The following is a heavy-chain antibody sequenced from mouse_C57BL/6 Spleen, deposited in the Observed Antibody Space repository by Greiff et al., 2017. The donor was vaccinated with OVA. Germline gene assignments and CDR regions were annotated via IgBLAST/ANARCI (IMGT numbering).Heavy chain of an antibody. CDR3: ARSGGVRRGGGFAY. Sequence: QVQLQQPGAELVKPGASVKMSCKASGYTFTSYWITWVKQRPGQGLEWIGDIYPGSGSTNYNEKFKGKATLTVDTSSSTAYMQLSSLTSEASAVDYCARSGGVRRGGGFAYWGQGTLVTVSA. CDR1: GYTFTSYW. V-gene: IGHV1-55*01. D-gene: IGHD2-14*01. J-gene: IGHJ3*01. CDR2: IYPGSGST.